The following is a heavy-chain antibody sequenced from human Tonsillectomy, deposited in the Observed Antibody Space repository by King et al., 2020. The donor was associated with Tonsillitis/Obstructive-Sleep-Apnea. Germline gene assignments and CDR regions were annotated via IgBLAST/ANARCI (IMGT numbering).Heavy chain of an antibody. CDR3: ARGTGDHYYYYYMDV. D-gene: IGHD7-27*01. CDR1: GGSISSGGYC. Sequence: PLQESGPGLVKPSQTLSLTCTVSGGSISSGGYCWSWIRQHPGKGLEWIGYIYYTGRTLYNPSLKSRVTISGDTSDSQLSLRLSSVTAADTAVYYCARGTGDHYYYYYMDVWGKGTTVTVSS. CDR2: IYYTGRT. J-gene: IGHJ6*03. V-gene: IGHV4-31*03.